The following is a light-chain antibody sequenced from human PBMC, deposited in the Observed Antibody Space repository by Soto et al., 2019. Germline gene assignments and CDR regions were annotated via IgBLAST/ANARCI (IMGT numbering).Light chain of an antibody. CDR3: QSYDSSLSGSV. CDR1: SSNIGAGYD. J-gene: IGLJ3*02. Sequence: QSVLTQPPSVFGAPGQRVTISCTGSSSNIGAGYDVHWYPQLPGTAPKLLIYGNSNRPSGVPDRFSGYKSGTSASLAITGLQAEDEADYYCQSYDSSLSGSVFGGGTKLTVL. CDR2: GNS. V-gene: IGLV1-40*01.